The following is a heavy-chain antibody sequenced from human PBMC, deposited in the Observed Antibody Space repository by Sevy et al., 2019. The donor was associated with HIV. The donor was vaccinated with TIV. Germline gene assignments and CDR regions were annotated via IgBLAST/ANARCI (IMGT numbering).Heavy chain of an antibody. CDR1: GGTFSSYA. D-gene: IGHD1-26*01. J-gene: IGHJ4*02. Sequence: GASVKVSCKASGGTFSSYAISWVRQAPGQGLEWMGGIIPIFGTANYAQKFQGRVTITADKSTSTAYMELSSLRSEDTAVYYCARDFGGSFTYYFDYWGQGTLVTVSS. CDR2: IIPIFGTA. CDR3: ARDFGGSFTYYFDY. V-gene: IGHV1-69*06.